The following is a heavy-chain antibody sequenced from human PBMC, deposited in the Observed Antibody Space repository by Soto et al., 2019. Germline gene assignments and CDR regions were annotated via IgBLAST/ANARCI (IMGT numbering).Heavy chain of an antibody. CDR3: VKDGIRGIHIDK. Sequence: TCGTLRLSCALSGFRFGDYAMHWVRQTPGKGLQWVASVSVDPGNTYYADSVKGRFTISRDNSIYTLYLQMNNVTAEDTAIYYCVKDGIRGIHIDKWGQGTLVTVSS. CDR1: GFRFGDYA. CDR2: VSVDPGNT. J-gene: IGHJ4*02. V-gene: IGHV3-23*01.